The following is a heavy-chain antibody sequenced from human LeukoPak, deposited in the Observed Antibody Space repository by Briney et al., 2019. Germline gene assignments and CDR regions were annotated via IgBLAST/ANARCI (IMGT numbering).Heavy chain of an antibody. V-gene: IGHV4-4*07. CDR2: IYTSGST. J-gene: IGHJ5*02. CDR3: ARGPRRTAMANNWFDP. CDR1: GGSISSYY. D-gene: IGHD5-18*01. Sequence: KASETLSLTCTVSGGSISSYYWSWIRQPAGKGLEWIGRIYTSGSTNYNPSLKSRVTMSVDTSKNQFSLKLSSVTAADTAVYYCARGPRRTAMANNWFDPWGQGTLVTVSS.